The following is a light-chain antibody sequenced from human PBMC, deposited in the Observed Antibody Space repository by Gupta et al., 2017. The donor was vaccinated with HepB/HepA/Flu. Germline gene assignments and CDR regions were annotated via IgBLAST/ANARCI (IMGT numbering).Light chain of an antibody. Sequence: QSVLTQPPSVSGAPGQRVTISCTGSSSNIGADYDVNWYHHLPGTAPKRLIYGNNKRPSGVPDRFSGSKSGTSASLAITGLQAEDEADYHCQSYDSSLSGVIFGGGTKLTVL. V-gene: IGLV1-40*01. CDR3: QSYDSSLSGVI. CDR2: GNN. CDR1: SSNIGADYD. J-gene: IGLJ2*01.